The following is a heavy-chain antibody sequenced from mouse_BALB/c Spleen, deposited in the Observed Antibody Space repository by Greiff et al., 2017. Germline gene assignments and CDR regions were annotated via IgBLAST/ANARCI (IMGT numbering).Heavy chain of an antibody. CDR3: ARWDYGNYPHAMDY. D-gene: IGHD2-1*01. CDR1: GYTFTDYV. V-gene: IGHV1-77*01. J-gene: IGHJ4*01. CDR2: IYPGSGST. Sequence: VHLVESGPELVKPGASVKMSCKASGYTFTDYVISWVKQRTGQGLEWIGEIYPGSGSTYYNEKFKGKATLTADKSSNTAYMQLSSLTSEDSAVYFCARWDYGNYPHAMDYWGQGTSVTVSS.